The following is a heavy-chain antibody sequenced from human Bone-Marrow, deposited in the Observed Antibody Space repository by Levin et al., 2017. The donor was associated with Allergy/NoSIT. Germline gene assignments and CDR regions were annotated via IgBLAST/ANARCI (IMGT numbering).Heavy chain of an antibody. V-gene: IGHV3-23*01. CDR1: GFTFSTYA. D-gene: IGHD4-23*01. Sequence: GESLKISCAASGFTFSTYAMSWVRHAPGKGLEWVSAISGSAKNINYADSVRGRFSISRDNSKNTLYLQMNSLRVEDTAVYYCEKSLYGGMYWGQGTLVTVSS. CDR3: EKSLYGGMY. CDR2: ISGSAKNI. J-gene: IGHJ4*02.